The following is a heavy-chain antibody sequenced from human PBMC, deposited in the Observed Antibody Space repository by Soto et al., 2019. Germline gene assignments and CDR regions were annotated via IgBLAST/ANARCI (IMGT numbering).Heavy chain of an antibody. Sequence: GGSLRLSCAASGFTFSSYAMSWVRQAPGKGLEWVSAISGSGGSTYYADSVKGRFTISRDNSKNTLYLQMNSLRAEDTAVYYCAKGGQPRHYYYYYMDVWGKGTTVTVSS. V-gene: IGHV3-23*01. D-gene: IGHD6-13*01. CDR2: ISGSGGST. CDR1: GFTFSSYA. J-gene: IGHJ6*03. CDR3: AKGGQPRHYYYYYMDV.